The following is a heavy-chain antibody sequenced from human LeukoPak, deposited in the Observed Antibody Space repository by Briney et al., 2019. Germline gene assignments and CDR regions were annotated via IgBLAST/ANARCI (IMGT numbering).Heavy chain of an antibody. CDR1: GGTFSSYA. D-gene: IGHD5-24*01. Sequence: ASVTVSCKASGGTFSSYAISWVRQAPGQGLEWMGGIIPIFGTANYAQKFQGRVTITADESTSTAYMELSSLRSEDTAVYYCAREARGGDNWFDPWGQGTLVTVSS. CDR3: AREARGGDNWFDP. CDR2: IIPIFGTA. J-gene: IGHJ5*02. V-gene: IGHV1-69*13.